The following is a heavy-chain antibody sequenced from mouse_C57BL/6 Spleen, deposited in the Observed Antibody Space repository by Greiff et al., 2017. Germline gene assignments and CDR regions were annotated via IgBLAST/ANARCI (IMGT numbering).Heavy chain of an antibody. CDR1: GYAFSSSW. J-gene: IGHJ2*01. CDR3: ARIGGDEGFDY. Sequence: QVQLQQSGPELVKPGASVKISCKASGYAFSSSWMNWVKQRPGKGLEWIGRIYPGDGDTTYNGKFKGKATLTADKSSSTAYMQLSSLTSEDSAVYFCARIGGDEGFDYWGQGTTLTVSS. V-gene: IGHV1-82*01. CDR2: IYPGDGDT.